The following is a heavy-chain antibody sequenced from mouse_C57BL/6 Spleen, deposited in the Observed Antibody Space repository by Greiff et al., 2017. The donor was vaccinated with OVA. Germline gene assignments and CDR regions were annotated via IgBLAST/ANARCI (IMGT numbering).Heavy chain of an antibody. J-gene: IGHJ4*01. CDR1: GYTFTSYG. V-gene: IGHV1-81*01. D-gene: IGHD3-2*02. CDR2: IYPRSGNT. Sequence: QVHVKQSGAELARPGASVKLSCKASGYTFTSYGISWVKQRTGQGLEWIGEIYPRSGNTYYNEKFKGKATLTADKSSSTAYMELRSLTSEDSAVYFCARSGLRDLDAMDYWGQGTSVTVSS. CDR3: ARSGLRDLDAMDY.